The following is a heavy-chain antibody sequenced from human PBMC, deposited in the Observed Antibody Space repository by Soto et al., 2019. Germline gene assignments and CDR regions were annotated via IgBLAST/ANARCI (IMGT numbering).Heavy chain of an antibody. CDR1: GYTFSDYW. CDR3: ARAPPGRNGYNRLDY. Sequence: GESLKISCEGSGYTFSDYWIGWVRQMPGKGLEWMGIMYPGDSDTRYSPSFQGQVTISADKSISTAYLQWSSLKASDTATYYCARAPPGRNGYNRLDYWGQGTLVTVSS. CDR2: MYPGDSDT. V-gene: IGHV5-51*01. D-gene: IGHD5-12*01. J-gene: IGHJ4*02.